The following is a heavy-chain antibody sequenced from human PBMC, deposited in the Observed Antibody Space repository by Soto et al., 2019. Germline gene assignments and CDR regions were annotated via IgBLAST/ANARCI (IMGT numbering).Heavy chain of an antibody. D-gene: IGHD3-16*02. CDR2: VSGNGGRT. CDR1: GFTFISYA. J-gene: IGHJ4*02. CDR3: AKDPGIYQIY. Sequence: GGSLRLSCAASGFTFISYAMSWVRQAPGKGLEWVSAVSGNGGRTDYADSVKGRFTISRDNSKNTLYLQMNSLRAEDTAVYYCAKDPGIYQIYWGQGTLVTVSS. V-gene: IGHV3-23*01.